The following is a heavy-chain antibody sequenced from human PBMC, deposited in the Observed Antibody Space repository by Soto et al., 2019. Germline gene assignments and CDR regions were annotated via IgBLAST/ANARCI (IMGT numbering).Heavy chain of an antibody. V-gene: IGHV2-70*11. Sequence: GSGPTLVNPTQTLTLTCTFSGFSLSTSGVCVSWIRQPPGKALEWLARIDWDDDKYYSTSLKTRLTISKDTSKNQVVLTMTNMDPVDTATYYCARTTVKVGRYSVDYWGQGTLVTVSS. CDR1: GFSLSTSGVC. J-gene: IGHJ4*02. D-gene: IGHD3-9*01. CDR3: ARTTVKVGRYSVDY. CDR2: IDWDDDK.